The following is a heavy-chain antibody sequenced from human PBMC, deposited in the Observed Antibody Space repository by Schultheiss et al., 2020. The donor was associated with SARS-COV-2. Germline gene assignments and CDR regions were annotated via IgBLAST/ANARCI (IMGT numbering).Heavy chain of an antibody. V-gene: IGHV3-33*08. Sequence: GGSLRLSCAASGFTFSSYAMHWVRQAPGKGLEWVAIIWFDGSKTYYADSVKGRFTISRDNFKETLFLQMNSLRVEDTAVYYCTRDGDLGPFDSWGQGTLVTVSS. CDR3: TRDGDLGPFDS. D-gene: IGHD7-27*01. CDR2: IWFDGSKT. J-gene: IGHJ4*02. CDR1: GFTFSSYA.